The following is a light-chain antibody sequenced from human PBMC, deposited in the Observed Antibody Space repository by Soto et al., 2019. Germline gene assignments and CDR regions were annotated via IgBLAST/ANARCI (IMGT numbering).Light chain of an antibody. CDR1: QSVSSN. J-gene: IGKJ5*01. CDR3: QQRSNWPPT. V-gene: IGKV3D-20*02. Sequence: EIVLTQSPGTLSLSPGERATLSCRASQSVSSNLAWYQQKPGQAPRLLIYDTSSRATGIPDRFSGSGSGTDFTLTISRLEPEDFAVYYCQQRSNWPPTFGQGTRLEIK. CDR2: DTS.